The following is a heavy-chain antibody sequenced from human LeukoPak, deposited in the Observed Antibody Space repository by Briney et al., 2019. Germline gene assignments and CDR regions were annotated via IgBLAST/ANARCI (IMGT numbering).Heavy chain of an antibody. V-gene: IGHV3-66*01. CDR3: ARDRRDYYDSSGYYYFDY. Sequence: PGGSLRLSCAAFGFTVSSNYMSWVRQAPGKGLEWVSVIYSGGSTYYADSVKGRFTISRDNSKNTLYLQMNSLRAEDTAVYYCARDRRDYYDSSGYYYFDYWGQGTLVTVSS. CDR1: GFTVSSNY. CDR2: IYSGGST. D-gene: IGHD3-22*01. J-gene: IGHJ4*02.